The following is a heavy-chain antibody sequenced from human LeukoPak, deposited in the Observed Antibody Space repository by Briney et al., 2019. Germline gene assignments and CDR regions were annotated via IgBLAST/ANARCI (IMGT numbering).Heavy chain of an antibody. D-gene: IGHD1-26*01. CDR2: INPSGGST. J-gene: IGHJ3*02. V-gene: IGHV1-46*01. Sequence: GASVKVSCKASVYTFTSYYIHWVRQAPGQGLEWRGIINPSGGSTYYTQKFQGRLTMTRDMSTSTVYMELSSLRSEDTAVYYCARVVATTRRHDAFDIWGQGTMVTASS. CDR3: ARVVATTRRHDAFDI. CDR1: VYTFTSYY.